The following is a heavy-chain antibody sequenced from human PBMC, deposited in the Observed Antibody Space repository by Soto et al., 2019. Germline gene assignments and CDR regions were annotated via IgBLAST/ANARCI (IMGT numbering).Heavy chain of an antibody. CDR2: VYYSGGA. CDR1: GGSISGYY. Sequence: SETLSLTCTVSGGSISGYYWSWIRQPPGKGLEWIGNVYYSGGAKYNPSVKRRVSISVDTSKNQFSLNLSSVTAADTAVYYCTRDGDGRMTTNPYYYYGMDVWGPGITVTVS. J-gene: IGHJ6*02. V-gene: IGHV4-59*01. CDR3: TRDGDGRMTTNPYYYYGMDV. D-gene: IGHD2-21*02.